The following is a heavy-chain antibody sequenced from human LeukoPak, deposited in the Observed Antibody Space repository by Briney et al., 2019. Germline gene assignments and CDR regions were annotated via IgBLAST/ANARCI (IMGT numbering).Heavy chain of an antibody. V-gene: IGHV1-18*04. CDR3: ARQATWEVSVDY. CDR2: LSPSNGNT. CDR1: AYTFTRYG. Sequence: ASVKVSCNASAYTFTRYGISWVQQAPGHGLNSMRWLSPSNGNTNYAQKLQGRVTMTTDTSTSTAYMELRSLRSHDTAVYYCARQATWEVSVDYCGQGTLVNVSS. J-gene: IGHJ4*02. D-gene: IGHD5-12*01.